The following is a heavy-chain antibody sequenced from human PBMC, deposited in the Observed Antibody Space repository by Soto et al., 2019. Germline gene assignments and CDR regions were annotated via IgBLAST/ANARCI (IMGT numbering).Heavy chain of an antibody. CDR2: IIPIFGTA. Sequence: RASVKVSCKASGGTFSSYAISWVRQAPGQGLEWMGGIIPIFGTANYAQKFQGRVTITADESTSTAYMELSSLRSEDTAVYYCARDSSSPAINYYYYGMDVWGQGTTVTVSS. D-gene: IGHD6-6*01. V-gene: IGHV1-69*13. J-gene: IGHJ6*02. CDR1: GGTFSSYA. CDR3: ARDSSSPAINYYYYGMDV.